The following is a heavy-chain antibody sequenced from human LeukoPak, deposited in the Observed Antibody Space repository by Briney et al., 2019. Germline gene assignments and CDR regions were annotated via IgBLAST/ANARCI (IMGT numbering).Heavy chain of an antibody. Sequence: NPSETLSLTCAVYGGSFSGYYWSWIRQPPGKGLEWIGEINHSGSTNYNPSLKSRVTISVDTSKNQFSLKLSSVTAADTAVYYCARTLYRSGGSCYPDVWGQGTTVTVSS. D-gene: IGHD2-15*01. J-gene: IGHJ6*02. CDR2: INHSGST. CDR3: ARTLYRSGGSCYPDV. CDR1: GGSFSGYY. V-gene: IGHV4-34*01.